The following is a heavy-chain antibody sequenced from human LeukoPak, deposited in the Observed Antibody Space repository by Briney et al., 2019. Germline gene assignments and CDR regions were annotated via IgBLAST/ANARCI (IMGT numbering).Heavy chain of an antibody. CDR3: ARGRGYSYGYFEY. J-gene: IGHJ4*02. V-gene: IGHV3-7*04. CDR2: IQQDGSDK. Sequence: GGSLRLSXAASGFTFSSYWMSWVRQAPGKGLELVANIQQDGSDKYYVDSVKGRFTISRDNAKKSLYPQMNSLRAEDTAVYYCARGRGYSYGYFEYWGQGTLVTVSS. CDR1: GFTFSSYW. D-gene: IGHD5-18*01.